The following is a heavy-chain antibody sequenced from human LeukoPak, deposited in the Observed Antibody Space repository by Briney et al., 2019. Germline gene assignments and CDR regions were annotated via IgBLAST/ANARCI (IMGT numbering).Heavy chain of an antibody. D-gene: IGHD5-24*01. Sequence: GGSLRFSCAATEFTVSRSYMTWVRQAPGKGLEWVSVLRSGGTIEYADTVKGRFTISRDISKNTVYLQMNNLRSEDTAVYFCAREGEKADGYNHGLDRWGQGTLVTVSS. CDR2: LRSGGTI. V-gene: IGHV3-53*01. J-gene: IGHJ4*02. CDR3: AREGEKADGYNHGLDR. CDR1: EFTVSRSY.